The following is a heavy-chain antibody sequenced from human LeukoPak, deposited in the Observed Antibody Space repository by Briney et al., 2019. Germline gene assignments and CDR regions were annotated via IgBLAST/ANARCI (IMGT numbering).Heavy chain of an antibody. Sequence: GGSLRLSCAASGFTVSSNYMSWVRQAPGKGLEWVSVIYSGGSTYYADSVKGRFTISRDNSKNTLYLQMNGLRAEDTAVYYCARDGYHGPNYFDYWGQGTLVTVSS. J-gene: IGHJ4*02. CDR1: GFTVSSNY. D-gene: IGHD5-18*01. V-gene: IGHV3-66*02. CDR2: IYSGGST. CDR3: ARDGYHGPNYFDY.